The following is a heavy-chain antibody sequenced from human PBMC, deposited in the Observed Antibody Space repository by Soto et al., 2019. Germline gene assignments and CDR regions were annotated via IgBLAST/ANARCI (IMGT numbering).Heavy chain of an antibody. Sequence: GGSLRLSCAASGFTFSSYAMSWVRQAPGKGLEWVSAISGSGGSTYYADSVKGRFTISRDNSKNTLYLQMNSLRAEDTAVYYCAKLGGWGTTTLGVSDYWGQGTLVTVSS. CDR3: AKLGGWGTTTLGVSDY. CDR1: GFTFSSYA. J-gene: IGHJ4*02. CDR2: ISGSGGST. V-gene: IGHV3-23*01. D-gene: IGHD3-16*01.